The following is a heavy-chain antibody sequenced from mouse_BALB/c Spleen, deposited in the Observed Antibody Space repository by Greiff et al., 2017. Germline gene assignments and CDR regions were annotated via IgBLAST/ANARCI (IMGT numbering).Heavy chain of an antibody. V-gene: IGHV5-12-2*01. CDR3: ARHRGDY. J-gene: IGHJ4*01. D-gene: IGHD3-3*01. CDR2: ISNGGGST. Sequence: EVKLMESGGGLVQPGGSLKLSCAASGFTFSSYTMSWVRQTPEKRLEWVAYISNGGGSTYYPDTVKGRFTISRDNAKNTLYLQMSSLKSEDTAMYYCARHRGDYWGQGTSVTVSS. CDR1: GFTFSSYT.